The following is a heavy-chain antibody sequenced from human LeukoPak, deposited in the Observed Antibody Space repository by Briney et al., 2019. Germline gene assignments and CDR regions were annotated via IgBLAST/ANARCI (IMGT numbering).Heavy chain of an antibody. Sequence: SETLSLTCTVSGGSISSYYWSWLRQPPGKGLESIGFIYYSGSTNYNPSLKSRVTISVDTSKNQFSLNLRFVTAADTAVYYCARLQSWDYDLLSGSLSGSYKPGAFEIWGQGTMVTVSS. CDR2: IYYSGST. D-gene: IGHD3-9*01. CDR1: GGSISSYY. CDR3: ARLQSWDYDLLSGSLSGSYKPGAFEI. J-gene: IGHJ3*02. V-gene: IGHV4-59*08.